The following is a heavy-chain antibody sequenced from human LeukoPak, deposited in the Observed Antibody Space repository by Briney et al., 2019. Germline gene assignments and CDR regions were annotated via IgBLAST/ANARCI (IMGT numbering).Heavy chain of an antibody. J-gene: IGHJ4*02. V-gene: IGHV4-59*01. CDR1: GGSFSGYY. D-gene: IGHD4-23*01. CDR3: ARETTVVEDYFDY. Sequence: SETLSLTCAVYGGSFSGYYWSWIRQPPGKGLEWIGYIYYSGSTNYNPSLKSRVTISVDTSKNQFSLKLSSVTAADTAVYYCARETTVVEDYFDYWGQGTLVTVSS. CDR2: IYYSGST.